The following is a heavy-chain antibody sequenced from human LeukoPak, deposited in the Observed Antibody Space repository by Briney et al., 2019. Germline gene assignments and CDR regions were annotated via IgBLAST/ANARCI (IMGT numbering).Heavy chain of an antibody. CDR1: GYTFTGYY. CDR3: ARSSGYYTGDDAFDI. V-gene: IGHV1-2*02. CDR2: INPNSGGT. D-gene: IGHD3-22*01. J-gene: IGHJ3*02. Sequence: ASVKVSCKASGYTFTGYYMHWVRQAPGQGLEWMGWINPNSGGTNYAQKFQGRVTMTRDTSISTAYMELSRLRSDGTAVYYCARSSGYYTGDDAFDIWGQGTMVTVSS.